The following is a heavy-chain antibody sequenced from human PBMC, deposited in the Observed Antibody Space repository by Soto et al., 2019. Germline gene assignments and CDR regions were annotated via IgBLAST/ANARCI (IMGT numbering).Heavy chain of an antibody. CDR2: IFDSGTT. CDR3: ARGPSGDKVHY. V-gene: IGHV4-30-4*01. CDR1: GGSITSNYSC. Sequence: NPSETLSLTCTVSGGSITSNYSCSRWIRQPPGEGLEWIGHIFDSGTTYTNPSLRSQVAISLDTSKNHFPLTLSSVTAADTAVYYCARGPSGDKVHYWGQGALVTVS. D-gene: IGHD7-27*01. J-gene: IGHJ4*02.